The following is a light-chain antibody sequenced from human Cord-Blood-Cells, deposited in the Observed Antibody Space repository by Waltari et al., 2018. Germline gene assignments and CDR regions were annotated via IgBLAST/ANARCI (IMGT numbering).Light chain of an antibody. CDR1: SSDVGGYNY. J-gene: IGLJ2*01. CDR2: EVS. CDR3: SSYTSSSTLEV. V-gene: IGLV2-14*01. Sequence: QSALTQPASVSGSPGQSITIYCTGTSSDVGGYNYVSWYQQHPGKAPKLMIYEVSNRPPGVSNRFSGSKSGNTASLTISGLQAEDEADYYCSSYTSSSTLEVFGGGTKLTVL.